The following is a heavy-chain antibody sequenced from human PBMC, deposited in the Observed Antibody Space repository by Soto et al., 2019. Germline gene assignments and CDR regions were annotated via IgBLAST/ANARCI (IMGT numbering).Heavy chain of an antibody. CDR2: IWYDGSND. V-gene: IGHV3-33*01. CDR3: ARDRWEFQLFYYGLDV. CDR1: GFTFSNYG. Sequence: QVQLVESGGGVVQPGRSLRLSCAASGFTFSNYGMHWVRQAPGKGLEWVAIIWYDGSNDYYVDSVKGRFTISRDNSKNTLSLQMKSLRAEDTAVYYCARDRWEFQLFYYGLDVWGQGTTVTVSS. D-gene: IGHD1-26*01. J-gene: IGHJ6*02.